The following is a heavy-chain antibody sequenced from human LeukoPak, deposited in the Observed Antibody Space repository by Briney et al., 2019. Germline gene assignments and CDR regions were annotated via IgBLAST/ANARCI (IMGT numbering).Heavy chain of an antibody. J-gene: IGHJ4*02. V-gene: IGHV3-30*18. CDR1: GXTFSSYG. CDR2: ISYDGSNK. Sequence: GGSLRLSCAASGXTFSSYGVHWVRQAPGKGLEWVAVISYDGSNKYYADSVKGRFTISRDNSKNTLYLQMNSLRAEDTAVYYCAKQEYYYDSSGYYYGGLDYWGQGTLVTVSS. D-gene: IGHD3-22*01. CDR3: AKQEYYYDSSGYYYGGLDY.